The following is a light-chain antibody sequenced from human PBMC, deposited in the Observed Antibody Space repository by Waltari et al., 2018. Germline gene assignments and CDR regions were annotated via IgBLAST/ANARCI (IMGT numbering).Light chain of an antibody. CDR1: SSTIGSTY. J-gene: IGLJ2*01. CDR3: AAWDDSLSGWV. V-gene: IGLV1-47*02. Sequence: QSVLTQAPSASGTPGQRVTVSCSGRSSTIGSTYVSWFQHLPGTAPKLPMYSDHQRPAGVPDRFSGSKSGTSASLAISGLRSEDEADYYCAAWDDSLSGWVFGGGTKLTVL. CDR2: SDH.